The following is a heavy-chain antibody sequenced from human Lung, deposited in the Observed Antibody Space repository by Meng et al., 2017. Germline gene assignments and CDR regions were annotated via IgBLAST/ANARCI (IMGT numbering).Heavy chain of an antibody. CDR1: GYNFPDYY. V-gene: IGHV1-2*06. Sequence: QGQLVQSGAEVKKPGASVKVSCRPSGYNFPDYYIHWVRRAPGQGLEWMGRIDPNNDHTQYAQNFQGRVTMTSDTSISTVYMELNGLRSDDTAVYYCARDEDISAAGKLFGDYWGQGTLVTVSS. D-gene: IGHD6-13*01. CDR3: ARDEDISAAGKLFGDY. J-gene: IGHJ4*02. CDR2: IDPNNDHT.